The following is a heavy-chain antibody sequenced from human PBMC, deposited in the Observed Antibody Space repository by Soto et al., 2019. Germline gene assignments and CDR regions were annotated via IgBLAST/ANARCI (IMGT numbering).Heavy chain of an antibody. Sequence: EGQLVESGGGSVQPGGSLRLSCAASGFTFTTFWMHWVRQAPGEGLVWVAHIHNDGTNTRYEDFVKGRFTISRDNAKNMVYLQMNSRRAEDTAMYYCIRDFGEVGSTAAFDIWGHGTMVTV. CDR3: IRDFGEVGSTAAFDI. D-gene: IGHD1-26*01. V-gene: IGHV3-74*01. CDR1: GFTFTTFW. CDR2: IHNDGTNT. J-gene: IGHJ3*02.